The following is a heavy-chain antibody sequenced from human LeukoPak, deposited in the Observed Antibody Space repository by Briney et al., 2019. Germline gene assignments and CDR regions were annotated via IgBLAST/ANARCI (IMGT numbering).Heavy chain of an antibody. Sequence: PGGSLRLSCTASGLTFSDYWMRWVRKAPGKGLEWVANIKQDGSAKYYVDSVKGRFTISRDNAKNSLYLQMDSLRVEDTATYYCARWRGSTSERSDYWGQGTLVTVSS. CDR2: IKQDGSAK. V-gene: IGHV3-7*01. J-gene: IGHJ4*02. CDR1: GLTFSDYW. CDR3: ARWRGSTSERSDY. D-gene: IGHD2-2*01.